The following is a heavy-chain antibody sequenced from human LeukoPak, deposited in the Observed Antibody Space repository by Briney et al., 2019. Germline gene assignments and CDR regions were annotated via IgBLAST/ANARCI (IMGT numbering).Heavy chain of an antibody. V-gene: IGHV3-23*01. CDR2: ISGSGGST. CDR1: GFTFSSYA. Sequence: GGSLRLSCAAYGFTFSSYAMSWVRQAPGKGLEWVSAISGSGGSTYYADSVKGRFTISRDNSKNTLYLQMNSLRAEDTAVYYCAKDRYSSSWYDYWGQGTLVTVSS. D-gene: IGHD6-13*01. J-gene: IGHJ4*02. CDR3: AKDRYSSSWYDY.